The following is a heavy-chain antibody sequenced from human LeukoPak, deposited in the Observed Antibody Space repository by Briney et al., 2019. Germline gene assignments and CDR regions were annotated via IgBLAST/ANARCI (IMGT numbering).Heavy chain of an antibody. Sequence: GSLRLSCAASGFRFSSYWMTWIRQPPGRGLEWIGTISSSGSPYYSPPLQSRVTISVDTSKNQFSLKLSSVTAADTAVYYCARLSDILTAYDFWGQGTLVTVSS. J-gene: IGHJ4*02. CDR1: GFRFSSYW. CDR2: ISSSGSP. CDR3: ARLSDILTAYDF. D-gene: IGHD3-9*01. V-gene: IGHV4-39*01.